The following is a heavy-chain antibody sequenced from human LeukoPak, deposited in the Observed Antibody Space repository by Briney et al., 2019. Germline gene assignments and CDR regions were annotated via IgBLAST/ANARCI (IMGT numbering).Heavy chain of an antibody. CDR3: ARESGYYGLGFDP. D-gene: IGHD3-10*01. CDR2: ITSSSSYI. V-gene: IGHV3-21*01. CDR1: GFTFSTYN. J-gene: IGHJ5*02. Sequence: GESLRLSCAASGFTFSTYNMNWVRQAPGKGLEWLSSITSSSSYIYYADSVKGRFTISRDNAKNSLYLQMNSLRAEDAAVYYCARESGYYGLGFDPWGQGTLVTVSS.